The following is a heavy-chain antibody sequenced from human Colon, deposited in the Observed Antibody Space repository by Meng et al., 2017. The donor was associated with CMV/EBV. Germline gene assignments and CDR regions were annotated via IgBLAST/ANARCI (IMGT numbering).Heavy chain of an antibody. D-gene: IGHD3-3*01. CDR2: ISSSSSTI. V-gene: IGHV3-48*04. CDR3: ASDNPFWSGGYYYYGMDV. J-gene: IGHJ6*02. Sequence: GGSLRLSCAASGFTFSSYSMNWVRQAPGKGLEWVSYISSSSSTIYYADSVKGRFTISRDNAKNSLYLQMNSLRAEDTAVYSCASDNPFWSGGYYYYGMDVWGQGTTVTVSS. CDR1: GFTFSSYS.